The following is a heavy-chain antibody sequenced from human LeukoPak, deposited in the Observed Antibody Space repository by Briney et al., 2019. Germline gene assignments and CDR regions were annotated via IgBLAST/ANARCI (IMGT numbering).Heavy chain of an antibody. CDR3: ARDKVNSEYYYDSSGYYLHDY. CDR1: GYTFTGYY. J-gene: IGHJ4*02. CDR2: INPNSGGI. V-gene: IGHV1-2*02. Sequence: ASVKVSCKASGYTFTGYYMHWVRQAPGQGLEWMGWINPNSGGINYAQKFQGRVTMTRDTSISTAYMELSRLRSDDTAVYYCARDKVNSEYYYDSSGYYLHDYWGQGTLVTVSP. D-gene: IGHD3-22*01.